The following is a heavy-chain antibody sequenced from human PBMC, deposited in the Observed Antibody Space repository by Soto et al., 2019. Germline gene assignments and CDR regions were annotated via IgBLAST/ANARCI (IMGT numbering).Heavy chain of an antibody. CDR3: PRDKDRQQLGGNYYYGIDV. CDR2: IIPIFLTP. D-gene: IGHD2-15*01. Sequence: QVQLVQSGAEVKKPGSSVTVSCKASGGTFGNSAISWVRQAPGQGLEWMGGIIPIFLTPDYAQKFQGRVTITADESPTTAYMELTSLKSEDTAVSYCPRDKDRQQLGGNYYYGIDVWGQGTTVTVSS. V-gene: IGHV1-69*12. J-gene: IGHJ6*02. CDR1: GGTFGNSA.